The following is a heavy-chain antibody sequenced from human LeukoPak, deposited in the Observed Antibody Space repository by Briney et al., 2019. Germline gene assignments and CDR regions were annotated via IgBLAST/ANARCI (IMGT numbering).Heavy chain of an antibody. CDR2: DHYSGST. D-gene: IGHD3-10*01. Sequence: SETLSLTCTVSGDSISSNRYWTWIRQPPGKGPEWMGNDHYSGSTNYSPSLRSRITISLDTSKNQISLKLSSVSAADTAVYYCARDVEYHSAWFRYWYFDLWGRGTLVSVSS. J-gene: IGHJ2*01. CDR1: GDSISSNRY. V-gene: IGHV4-59*01. CDR3: ARDVEYHSAWFRYWYFDL.